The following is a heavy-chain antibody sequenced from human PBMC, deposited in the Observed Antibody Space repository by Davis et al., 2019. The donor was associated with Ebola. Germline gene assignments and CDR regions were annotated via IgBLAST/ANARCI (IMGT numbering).Heavy chain of an antibody. CDR3: ARAGFDEVLDY. V-gene: IGHV3-30*03. CDR2: VSHSERER. D-gene: IGHD3-3*01. CDR1: GFTFSSYG. Sequence: GESLKISCAASGFTFSSYGMQWVRQAPGKGLEWVAVVSHSERERFYADSVKGRFTISRDNSENTMYLQMNSLTADDTSVYYCARAGFDEVLDYWGQGTPVTVSS. J-gene: IGHJ4*02.